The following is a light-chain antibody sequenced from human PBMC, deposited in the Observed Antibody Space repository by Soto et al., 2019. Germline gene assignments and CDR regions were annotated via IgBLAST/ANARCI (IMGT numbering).Light chain of an antibody. J-gene: IGLJ3*02. CDR1: SSNIGNNY. V-gene: IGLV1-47*02. Sequence: QPVLTQPPSASGTPGQRVTLSCSGSSSNIGNNYVSWYQQIPGTAPKLLIYTATHRPSGVPDRFSGSKSGTSASLAISGLRSEDEADYYCAAWDDRLSGPVFGGGTQLTVL. CDR3: AAWDDRLSGPV. CDR2: TAT.